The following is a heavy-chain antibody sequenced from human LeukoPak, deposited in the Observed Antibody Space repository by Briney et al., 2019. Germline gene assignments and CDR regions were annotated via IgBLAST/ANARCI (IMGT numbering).Heavy chain of an antibody. Sequence: SETLSLTCTVSGGSISSYYWSWIRQPPGKGLEWIGYIYYSGSTNYNPSLKSRVTISVDTSKNQFSLKLSSVTAADTAVYYCARHRNTVVTDWGQGTLVTVSS. CDR1: GGSISSYY. D-gene: IGHD4-23*01. CDR3: ARHRNTVVTD. CDR2: IYYSGST. J-gene: IGHJ4*02. V-gene: IGHV4-59*08.